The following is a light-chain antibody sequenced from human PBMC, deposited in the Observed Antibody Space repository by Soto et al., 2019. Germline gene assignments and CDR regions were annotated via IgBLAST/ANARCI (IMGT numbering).Light chain of an antibody. Sequence: QSALTQPASVSGAPGQSITISCIGTSSDIGAYNYVSWYQQHPGKGPKLMIYDVTNRPSGLSNRFSGSKSGNTASLTISGLQAEDEAEYFCSSYSSSSTLYVFGTGTKLTVL. CDR2: DVT. CDR1: SSDIGAYNY. CDR3: SSYSSSSTLYV. J-gene: IGLJ1*01. V-gene: IGLV2-14*03.